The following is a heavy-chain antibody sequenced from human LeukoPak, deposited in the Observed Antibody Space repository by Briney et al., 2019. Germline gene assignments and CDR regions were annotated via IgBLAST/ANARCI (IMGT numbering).Heavy chain of an antibody. CDR3: ARGQTTAFDY. D-gene: IGHD1-14*01. CDR2: INHSGST. Sequence: SETLSLTCAVYGGSFSGYYWSWIRQPPGKGLEWIGEINHSGSTNYNPSLKGRVTISVDTSKNQFSLKLSSVTAADTAVYYCARGQTTAFDYWGQGTLVTVSS. CDR1: GGSFSGYY. V-gene: IGHV4-34*01. J-gene: IGHJ4*02.